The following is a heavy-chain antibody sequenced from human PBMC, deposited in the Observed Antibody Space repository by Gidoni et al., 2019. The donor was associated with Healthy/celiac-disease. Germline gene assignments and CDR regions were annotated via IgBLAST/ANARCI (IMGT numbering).Heavy chain of an antibody. D-gene: IGHD5-12*01. V-gene: IGHV4-34*01. CDR3: ASWGRTWLRFDY. J-gene: IGHJ4*02. CDR2: INHSGST. Sequence: GEINHSGSTHYNPSLKSRVTISVDTSKNQFSLKLSSVTAADTAVYYCASWGRTWLRFDYWGQGTLVTVSS.